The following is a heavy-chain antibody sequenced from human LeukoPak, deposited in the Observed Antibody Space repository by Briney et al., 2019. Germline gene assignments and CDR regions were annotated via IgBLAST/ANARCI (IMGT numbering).Heavy chain of an antibody. CDR2: LFYGGST. CDR1: GDSINTNY. D-gene: IGHD3-10*01. Sequence: PSETLSLTSTVSGDSINTNYWSWIRQPPGKELEWIGSLFYGGSTNYNPSLKSRVTISADTSKNQFSLELRSVTAADTAVYYCARAYYSTSWFPHWGQGALVTVSS. V-gene: IGHV4-59*12. J-gene: IGHJ5*02. CDR3: ARAYYSTSWFPH.